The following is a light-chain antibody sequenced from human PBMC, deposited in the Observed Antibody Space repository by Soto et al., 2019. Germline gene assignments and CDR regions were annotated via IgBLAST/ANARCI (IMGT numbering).Light chain of an antibody. J-gene: IGLJ1*01. Sequence: QSALTQPASVSGSPGQSITISCTGTSSDVGGYNYVSWYQQHPGKAPKLMIYDVSNRPSGVSTRFSGSRSGNTASLTISGLQAEDEADDYCSSYTSSSTLDVFGTGTKLTVL. CDR1: SSDVGGYNY. CDR2: DVS. CDR3: SSYTSSSTLDV. V-gene: IGLV2-14*01.